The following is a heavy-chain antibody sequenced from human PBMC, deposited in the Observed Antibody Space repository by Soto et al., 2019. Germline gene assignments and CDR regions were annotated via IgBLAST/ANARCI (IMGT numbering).Heavy chain of an antibody. Sequence: QVQLVESGGGVVQPGRSLRLSCAASGFTFSRYAMHWVRQAPGKGLEWAAVISYDGGTEHYADSVKGRFTISRDNYKNTMYLQINGLRDDDTAVYYCTREHTPVTVPKTIDVWGQGTLVTVSS. V-gene: IGHV3-30-3*01. CDR2: ISYDGGTE. CDR3: TREHTPVTVPKTIDV. J-gene: IGHJ4*02. D-gene: IGHD4-17*01. CDR1: GFTFSRYA.